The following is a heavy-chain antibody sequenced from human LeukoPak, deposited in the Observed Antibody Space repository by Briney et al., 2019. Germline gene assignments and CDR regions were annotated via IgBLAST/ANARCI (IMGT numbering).Heavy chain of an antibody. J-gene: IGHJ4*02. CDR1: GGGTSSSY. CDR2: IYYSGST. CDR3: ATLQTAPSPYYFDN. D-gene: IGHD6-25*01. Sequence: TLPPLSTASGGGTSSSYWCCLRQPPRKGREGIGYIYYSGSTKYTPALKSRVTISVETSKNQFSLKLSSVTAADTAVYYCATLQTAPSPYYFDNLRQGTLVTV. V-gene: IGHV4-59*12.